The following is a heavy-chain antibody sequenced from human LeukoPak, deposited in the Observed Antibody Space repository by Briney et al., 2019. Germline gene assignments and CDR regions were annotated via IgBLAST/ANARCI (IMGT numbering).Heavy chain of an antibody. D-gene: IGHD4-23*01. CDR2: IDWDDDK. CDR3: ARAFYGGNSVDS. J-gene: IGHJ4*02. CDR1: GFSLRTSAMC. Sequence: SGPTLVNPTQTLTLTCTFSGFSLRTSAMCVSWIRQPPGKALEWLARIDWDDDKYYSTSLKTRLTISKDTSKNQVVLTMTNMDPVDTATYYCARAFYGGNSVDSWGQGTLVTVSS. V-gene: IGHV2-70*11.